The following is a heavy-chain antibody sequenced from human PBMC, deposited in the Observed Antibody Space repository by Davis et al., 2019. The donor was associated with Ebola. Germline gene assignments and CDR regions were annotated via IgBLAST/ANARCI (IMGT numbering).Heavy chain of an antibody. Sequence: MPSETLSLTCAVSGGSFSGYYWSWIRQPPGKGLEWIGEINHSGSTNYNPSLKSRVTISVDTSKNQFSLKLSSVTAEDTAVYYCARERHMIAYYYYYGMDVWGQGTTVTVSS. CDR3: ARERHMIAYYYYYGMDV. CDR1: GGSFSGYY. D-gene: IGHD2-21*01. CDR2: INHSGST. J-gene: IGHJ6*02. V-gene: IGHV4-34*01.